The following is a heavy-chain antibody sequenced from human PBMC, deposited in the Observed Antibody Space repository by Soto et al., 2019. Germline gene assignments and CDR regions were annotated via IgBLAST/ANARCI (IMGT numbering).Heavy chain of an antibody. J-gene: IGHJ6*02. D-gene: IGHD5-18*01. CDR1: AYTFTCYS. Sequence: SVKFSCKASAYTFTCYSIRWVRQGPGEGVERTRWISAYNGNTNYAQKLRGRVTMTTDTSTSTAYMELRSLRSDDTAVYYCARDLAGGTAMVSHYYYYYRMDVWGQGTTVTASS. CDR2: ISAYNGNT. V-gene: IGHV1-18*01. CDR3: ARDLAGGTAMVSHYYYYYRMDV.